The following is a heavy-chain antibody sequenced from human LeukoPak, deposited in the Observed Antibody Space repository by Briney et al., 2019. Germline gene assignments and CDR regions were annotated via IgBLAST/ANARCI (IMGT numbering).Heavy chain of an antibody. CDR2: INPGGGST. CDR1: GCTFTSYY. CDR3: ARDMFAAGIFDY. Sequence: ASVKVSCKASGCTFTSYYMHWVRQAPGQGLEWMGIINPGGGSTSYAQKFQGRVTMTRDMSTSTVYMELSSLRSEDTAVYYCARDMFAAGIFDYWGQGTLVTVSS. V-gene: IGHV1-46*01. D-gene: IGHD6-13*01. J-gene: IGHJ4*02.